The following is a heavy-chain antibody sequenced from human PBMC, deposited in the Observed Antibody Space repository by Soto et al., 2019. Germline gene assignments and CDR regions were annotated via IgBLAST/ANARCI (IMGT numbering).Heavy chain of an antibody. V-gene: IGHV6-1*01. CDR1: GDSVSNKGAA. D-gene: IGHD4-4*01. CDR2: TYYRKSKWLY. J-gene: IGHJ4*02. Sequence: SQTLSLTCAISGDSVSNKGAAWNWIRHSPSRGLEWLGRTYYRKSKWLYDYAVSVRSRITINPDTSKNQFSLHLTSVTPEDTSVYFCAREPPGFHSAFDSWGQGTLVTVYS. CDR3: AREPPGFHSAFDS.